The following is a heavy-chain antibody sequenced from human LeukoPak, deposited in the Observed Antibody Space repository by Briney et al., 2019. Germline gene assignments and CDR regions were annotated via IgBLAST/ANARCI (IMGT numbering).Heavy chain of an antibody. Sequence: GGSLRLSCAASGFTFDDYAMHWVRQAPGKGLEWVSGISWNSGSIGYVDSVKGRFTISRDNAKNSLYLQMNSLRAEDTAVYYCATYSSLNRREFQYWGQGTLLTVSS. V-gene: IGHV3-9*01. CDR2: ISWNSGSI. CDR1: GFTFDDYA. CDR3: ATYSSLNRREFQY. J-gene: IGHJ1*01. D-gene: IGHD3-22*01.